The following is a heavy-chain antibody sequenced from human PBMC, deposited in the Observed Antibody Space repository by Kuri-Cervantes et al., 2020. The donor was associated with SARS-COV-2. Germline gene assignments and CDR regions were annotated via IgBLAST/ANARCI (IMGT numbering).Heavy chain of an antibody. CDR1: GSSFTTAGMC. D-gene: IGHD1-26*01. CDR3: ARILIDRGSYRKNWFDP. V-gene: IGHV2-70*19. CDR2: IQWDDDK. J-gene: IGHJ5*02. Sequence: SGPTLVKPTQTLTLTCTFSGSSFTTAGMCVGWVRQSPGKPLEWLAMIQWDDDKNYKTSLKTRLTISKDTSKNQVVLKMTNMDPVDTATYYCARILIDRGSYRKNWFDPLGPGNPGHRLL.